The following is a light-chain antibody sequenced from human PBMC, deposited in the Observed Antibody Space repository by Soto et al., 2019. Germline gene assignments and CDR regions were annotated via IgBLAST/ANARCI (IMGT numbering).Light chain of an antibody. V-gene: IGKV3-20*01. CDR3: QQYGSSGT. Sequence: ELVMTQSPATLSVSPGERATLSCGASQSVSNNYLAWYQQKPGQAPRLLIYGASNRATGIPDRFSGSGSGTDFTLTISRLEPEDFAVYYCQQYGSSGTFGQGTKVDIK. J-gene: IGKJ1*01. CDR1: QSVSNNY. CDR2: GAS.